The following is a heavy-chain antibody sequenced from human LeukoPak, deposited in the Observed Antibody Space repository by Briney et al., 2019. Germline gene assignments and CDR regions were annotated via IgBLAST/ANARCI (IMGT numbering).Heavy chain of an antibody. V-gene: IGHV4-39*01. CDR3: ATNRLPDPWY. J-gene: IGHJ4*02. CDR2: IYYSGST. Sequence: PSETLSLTCTVSGGSISSSSYYWGWIRQPPGKGLEWIGSIYYSGSTYYNPSLKSRVTISVDTSKNQFSLKLSSVTAADTAVYYCATNRLPDPWYWGQGTLVTVSS. D-gene: IGHD1/OR15-1a*01. CDR1: GGSISSSSYY.